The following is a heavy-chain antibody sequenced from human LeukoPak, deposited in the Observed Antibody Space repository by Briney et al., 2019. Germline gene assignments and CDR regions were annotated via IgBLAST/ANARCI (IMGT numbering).Heavy chain of an antibody. CDR2: ISAYNGNT. CDR3: ARDGDYGSGSYPIDY. Sequence: ASVKVSCKASGYTFTSYGISWVRQAPGQGLEWMGWISAYNGNTNYAQKLQGRVTMTTDTSTSTAYMELRSLRSDDTAVYYCARDGDYGSGSYPIDYWGQGTLVTVSS. J-gene: IGHJ4*02. D-gene: IGHD3-10*01. CDR1: GYTFTSYG. V-gene: IGHV1-18*01.